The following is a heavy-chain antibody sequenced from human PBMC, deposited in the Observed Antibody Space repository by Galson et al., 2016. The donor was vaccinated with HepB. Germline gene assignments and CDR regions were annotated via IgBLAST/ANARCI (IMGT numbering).Heavy chain of an antibody. V-gene: IGHV1-18*01. D-gene: IGHD3-9*01. CDR1: GGTFSNNA. CDR2: ICVSNGDT. CDR3: ARDQYYDIFNGYGSYQSFDI. Sequence: SVKVSCKASGGTFSNNAISWVRQAPGQGLEWVGWICVSNGDTNYAQKLQGRVTMTTDTSTNTAYLEVRSLRSDDTAVYYCARDQYYDIFNGYGSYQSFDIWGQGTMVTVSS. J-gene: IGHJ3*02.